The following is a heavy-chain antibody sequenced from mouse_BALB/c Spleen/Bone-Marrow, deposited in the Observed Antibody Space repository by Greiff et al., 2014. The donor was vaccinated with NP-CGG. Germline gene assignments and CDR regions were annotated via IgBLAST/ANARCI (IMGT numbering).Heavy chain of an antibody. CDR3: ARDRGVQGYAMDY. CDR2: ISYGGSYS. Sequence: EVMLVESGGGLVKPGGSLKLSCAASGFTLSDFYMYWVRQTPEKRLEWVATISYGGSYSYYPDSVKGRFTISRDDAKNNLYLQMSSLKSEDTAMYYCARDRGVQGYAMDYWGQGTSVTVSS. CDR1: GFTLSDFY. V-gene: IGHV5-4*02. J-gene: IGHJ4*01. D-gene: IGHD2-14*01.